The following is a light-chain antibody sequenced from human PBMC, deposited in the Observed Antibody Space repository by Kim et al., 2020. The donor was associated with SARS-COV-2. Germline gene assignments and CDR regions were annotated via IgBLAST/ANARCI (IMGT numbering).Light chain of an antibody. CDR1: SSNIGNNA. V-gene: IGLV1-36*01. CDR3: AACDDRLNGVV. CDR2: YDD. J-gene: IGLJ2*01. Sequence: QSVLTQPPSVSEAPRQRVTISCSGSSSNIGNNAVNWYQQLPGKAPKLLIYYDDLLPSGVSDRFSGSKSGTSASLAISGLQSEDEADYYCAACDDRLNGVVFGGGTQLTVL.